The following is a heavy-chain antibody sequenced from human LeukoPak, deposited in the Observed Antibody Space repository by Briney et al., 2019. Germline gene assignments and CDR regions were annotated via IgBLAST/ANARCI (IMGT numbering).Heavy chain of an antibody. V-gene: IGHV1-18*01. CDR3: AREGNYYGSGRGWFDP. CDR2: ISAYNGNT. J-gene: IGHJ5*02. CDR1: GYTFTSYG. D-gene: IGHD3-10*01. Sequence: ASVKVSCKASGYTFTSYGISWVRQAPGQGLEWMGWISAYNGNTNYAQKLQGRVTMTTDTSTSTAYMELRSLRSDDTAVYYCAREGNYYGSGRGWFDPWGQGTLVTVSS.